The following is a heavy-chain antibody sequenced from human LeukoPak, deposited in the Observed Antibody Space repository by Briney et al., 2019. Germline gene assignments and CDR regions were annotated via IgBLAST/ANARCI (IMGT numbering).Heavy chain of an antibody. CDR2: IRSKAHGGTT. D-gene: IGHD2-15*01. CDR3: TRAGRYCSGGSCCSFY. J-gene: IGHJ4*02. Sequence: GRTLRLSCTASGFTFGDYAMSWFRQAAGEGLEWGGFIRSKAHGGTTEYAASVKGRFTISRDDSKSVAYLQMNSLKTEDTAVYYCTRAGRYCSGGSCCSFYWGQGTLVTVSS. V-gene: IGHV3-49*03. CDR1: GFTFGDYA.